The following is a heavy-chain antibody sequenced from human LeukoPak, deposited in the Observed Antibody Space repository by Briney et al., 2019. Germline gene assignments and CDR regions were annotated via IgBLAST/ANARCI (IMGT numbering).Heavy chain of an antibody. V-gene: IGHV3-23*01. Sequence: GGSLRLSCAGSGFTFSSCAMTWVRQAPGKGLEWVSAISGSGDSTYYADSVKGRFTISRDNSKNTLYLQMNSLRPEDTAVYYCATRGYCSGTSCYAPQPWGQGTLVTVSS. J-gene: IGHJ5*02. CDR3: ATRGYCSGTSCYAPQP. CDR2: ISGSGDST. CDR1: GFTFSSCA. D-gene: IGHD2-2*01.